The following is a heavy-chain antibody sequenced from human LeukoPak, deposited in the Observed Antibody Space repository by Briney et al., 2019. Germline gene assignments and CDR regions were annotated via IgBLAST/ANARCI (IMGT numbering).Heavy chain of an antibody. J-gene: IGHJ6*03. D-gene: IGHD1-26*01. Sequence: GGSLRLSCAASGSTFSSYEMNWVRQAPGKGLEWVSYISSSGSTIYYADSVKGRFTISRDNAKNSLYLQMNSLRAEDTAVYYCARVGSPPWSYYYYMDVWGKGTTVTVSS. V-gene: IGHV3-48*03. CDR1: GSTFSSYE. CDR3: ARVGSPPWSYYYYMDV. CDR2: ISSSGSTI.